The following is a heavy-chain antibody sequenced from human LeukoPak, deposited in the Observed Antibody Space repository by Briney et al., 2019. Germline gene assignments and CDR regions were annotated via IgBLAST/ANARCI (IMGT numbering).Heavy chain of an antibody. J-gene: IGHJ4*02. D-gene: IGHD4-17*01. CDR3: ARLQNANGDYVMDY. CDR1: GGSVSSGNYY. CDR2: MYYSGST. Sequence: SETLSLTCIVSGGSVSSGNYYWSWIRQPPGKGLEWIGYMYYSGSTNYNPSLKSRVTISVDTSKNQFSLKLNSVTAADTAVYYCARLQNANGDYVMDYWGQGTLVTVSS. V-gene: IGHV4-61*01.